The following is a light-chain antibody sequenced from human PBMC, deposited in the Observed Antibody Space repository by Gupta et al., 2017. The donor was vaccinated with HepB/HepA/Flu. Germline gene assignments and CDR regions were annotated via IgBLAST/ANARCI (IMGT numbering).Light chain of an antibody. CDR2: EVS. Sequence: QSALPQPPSVSGSPGQSVTISCTGTSSDVGSFNRVSWYQQPPGTAPKLMISEVSNRPAGVPDRFSGSKPGNTASLTISGLQAEDEADYYCSSYTSSSTWVFGGGTKLTVL. V-gene: IGLV2-18*02. J-gene: IGLJ3*02. CDR1: SSDVGSFNR. CDR3: SSYTSSSTWV.